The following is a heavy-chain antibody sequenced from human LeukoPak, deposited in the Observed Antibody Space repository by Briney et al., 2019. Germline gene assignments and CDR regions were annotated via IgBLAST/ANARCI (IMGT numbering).Heavy chain of an antibody. J-gene: IGHJ3*02. Sequence: GGSLRLSCAASEFTFSSYSMNWVRQAPGKGLEWVSSISSSSSYIYYADSVKGRFTISRDNAKNSLYLQMNSLRAEDTAVYYCAREMRWLQPSSPQNDAFDIWGQGTMVTVSS. CDR1: EFTFSSYS. CDR3: AREMRWLQPSSPQNDAFDI. CDR2: ISSSSSYI. V-gene: IGHV3-21*01. D-gene: IGHD5-24*01.